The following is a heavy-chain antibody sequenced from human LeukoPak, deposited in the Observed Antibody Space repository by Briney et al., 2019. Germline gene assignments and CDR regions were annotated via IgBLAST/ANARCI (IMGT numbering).Heavy chain of an antibody. V-gene: IGHV3-30*02. CDR3: AKEYYEYVWGSYRL. D-gene: IGHD3-16*02. J-gene: IGHJ4*02. CDR1: GFTFSSYG. Sequence: PGGSLRLSCAAPGFTFSSYGMHWVRQAPGKGLEWVAFIRYDGSNQYYADSVKGRFTISRDNSKNTLYLQMNSLRAEDTAVYYCAKEYYEYVWGSYRLWGQGTLVTVSS. CDR2: IRYDGSNQ.